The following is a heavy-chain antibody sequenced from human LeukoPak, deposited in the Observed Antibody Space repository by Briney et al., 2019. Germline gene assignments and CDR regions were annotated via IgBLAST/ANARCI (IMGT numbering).Heavy chain of an antibody. J-gene: IGHJ3*02. CDR3: ARPMVRGVIDAFDI. D-gene: IGHD3-10*01. V-gene: IGHV4-59*01. CDR2: IYYSGST. Sequence: SETLSLTCTVSGGSISSCYWSWIRQPPGKGLEWIGYIYYSGSTNYNPSLKSRVTISVDTSKNQFSLKLSSVAAADTAVYYCARPMVRGVIDAFDIWGQGTMVTVSS. CDR1: GGSISSCY.